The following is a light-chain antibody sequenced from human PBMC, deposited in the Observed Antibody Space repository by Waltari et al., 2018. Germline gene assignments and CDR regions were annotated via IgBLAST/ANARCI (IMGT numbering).Light chain of an antibody. J-gene: IGLJ1*01. V-gene: IGLV2-14*01. CDR1: SNDVGGYGY. Sequence: QSALTQPASVSGSPGQSITISCTGTSNDVGGYGYVSWYQQYPGKAPKLIIYEVYYRPSVISTRFSVSKSGNTASLTIAGLQSEDEADYYCSSHTATVPHVFGTGTRVTVV. CDR3: SSHTATVPHV. CDR2: EVY.